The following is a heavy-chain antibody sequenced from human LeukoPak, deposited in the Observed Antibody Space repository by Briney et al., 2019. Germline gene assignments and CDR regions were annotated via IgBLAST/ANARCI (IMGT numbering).Heavy chain of an antibody. CDR1: GYTFTSYG. CDR3: ARVTRYCSSTGCSNDAFDI. D-gene: IGHD2-2*01. Sequence: GASVTVSCKASGYTFTSYGISWARQAPGQGLESMGCISAYNGNTNYAQKLQGRVTMTTDTSTSTAYMELRSLRSDDTAVYYCARVTRYCSSTGCSNDAFDIWGQGTMVTVSS. J-gene: IGHJ3*02. CDR2: ISAYNGNT. V-gene: IGHV1-18*01.